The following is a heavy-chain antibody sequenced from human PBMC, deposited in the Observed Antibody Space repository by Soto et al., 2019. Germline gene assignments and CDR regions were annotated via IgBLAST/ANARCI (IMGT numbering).Heavy chain of an antibody. V-gene: IGHV5-51*01. Sequence: RGESLKISCKGSGYSFASYWIAWVRQMPGKGLEWMGIFYPGDSNVRYSPAFQGQVTISADKSISTAYVQWTSLKASDTAMYYCARGQVDTRLFDYSGQGTLVTVSS. CDR2: FYPGDSNV. CDR3: ARGQVDTRLFDY. J-gene: IGHJ4*02. CDR1: GYSFASYW. D-gene: IGHD2-15*01.